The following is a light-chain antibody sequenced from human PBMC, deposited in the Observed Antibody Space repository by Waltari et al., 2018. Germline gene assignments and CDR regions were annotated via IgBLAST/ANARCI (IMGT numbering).Light chain of an antibody. J-gene: IGKJ1*01. V-gene: IGKV1-12*01. CDR1: QDISTS. CDR2: HSS. CDR3: QQGDTSPPT. Sequence: EIHMTQSPSSVSASVGDRVSISCRASQDISTSLAWYQQKSGKAPSLLIYHSSTLQSGVPSRFSGGGTETDFTLTINNLHPEDFATYFCQQGDTSPPTFGPGTKVELK.